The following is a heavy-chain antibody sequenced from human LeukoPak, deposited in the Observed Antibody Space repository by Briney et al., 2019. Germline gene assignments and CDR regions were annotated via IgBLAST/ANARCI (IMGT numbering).Heavy chain of an antibody. CDR3: ARGLSGYASSLGY. J-gene: IGHJ4*02. CDR2: IYSGGST. CDR1: GFTVSSNY. Sequence: GGSLRLSCAASGFTVSSNYMSWVRQAPGKGLEWVSVIYSGGSTYYADSVKGRFTISRDNSKNTLYLQMNSLRAEDTAVYYCARGLSGYASSLGYWGQGTLVTVSA. D-gene: IGHD6-6*01. V-gene: IGHV3-53*01.